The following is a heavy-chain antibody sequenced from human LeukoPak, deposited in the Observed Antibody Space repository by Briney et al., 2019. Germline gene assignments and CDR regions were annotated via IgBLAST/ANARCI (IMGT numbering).Heavy chain of an antibody. V-gene: IGHV3-48*03. CDR3: ARDDGGRHTSSLDY. CDR1: GFTFSTYE. Sequence: GGSLRLSCAASGFTFSTYEMHWVRQAPRKGLEWVSYMSSTGDIIYYADSVKGRFPISRDNAKNSLYLQMDSLRAEDTAVYYCARDDGGRHTSSLDYWGQGPLVAVSS. CDR2: MSSTGDII. J-gene: IGHJ4*02. D-gene: IGHD1-26*01.